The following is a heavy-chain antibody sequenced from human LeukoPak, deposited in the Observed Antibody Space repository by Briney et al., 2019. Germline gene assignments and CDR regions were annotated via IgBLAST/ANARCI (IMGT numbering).Heavy chain of an antibody. CDR2: ISGSGGST. CDR3: XGYYNSEYYYYMDV. CDR1: GFTLSSYE. J-gene: IGHJ6*03. D-gene: IGHD3-22*01. Sequence: GSLRLSCTVSGFTLSSYEMSWIRQAPGKGLEWVSAISGSGGSTYYADSVKGRFTISRDNSKNTLYLQMNSLRAEDTAVYYGXGYYNSEYYYYMDVWGKGTTVTISS. V-gene: IGHV3-23*01.